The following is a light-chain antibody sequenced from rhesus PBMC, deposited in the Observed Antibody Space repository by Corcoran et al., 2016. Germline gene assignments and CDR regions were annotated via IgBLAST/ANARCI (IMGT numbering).Light chain of an antibody. Sequence: DIQRTQTPSSLSASVGDRVTITCRASQGISKDLAWDQQKPGETPKLLSYEASSLKSGIPSRFSGSGSGKDFTLTISSLQPADFATYYFHHYYSNPWTFGQGTKVEIK. CDR2: EAS. CDR3: HHYYSNPWT. J-gene: IGKJ1*01. V-gene: IGKV1S17*01. CDR1: QGISKD.